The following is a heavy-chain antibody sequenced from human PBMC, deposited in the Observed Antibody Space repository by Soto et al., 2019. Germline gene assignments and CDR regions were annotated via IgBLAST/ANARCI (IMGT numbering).Heavy chain of an antibody. D-gene: IGHD6-25*01. J-gene: IGHJ4*02. CDR2: INAGNGNT. CDR1: GYTFTSYA. CDR3: ARAPLAATTDFDY. Sequence: ASAKVSCKASGYTFTSYAMHWVRQAPVQRLEWMGWINAGNGNTKYSQKFQGRVTITRETSASKAYMELSSLRSEDTAVYYCARAPLAATTDFDYWGQGTLVNVSS. V-gene: IGHV1-3*01.